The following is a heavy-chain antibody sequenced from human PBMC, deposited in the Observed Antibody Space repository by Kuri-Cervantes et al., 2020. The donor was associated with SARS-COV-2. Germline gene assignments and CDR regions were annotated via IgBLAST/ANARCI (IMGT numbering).Heavy chain of an antibody. CDR1: GFTSSSYG. J-gene: IGHJ4*02. CDR2: IWYDGSNK. V-gene: IGHV3-33*01. CDR3: VRDGDHWNFDY. D-gene: IGHD1-1*01. Sequence: LSLTCAASGFTSSSYGMHWVRQAPGKGLEWVAVIWYDGSNKYYADSVKGRFTISRDNSKNTLYLQMNSLRAEDTAVYYCVRDGDHWNFDYWGQGTLVTISS.